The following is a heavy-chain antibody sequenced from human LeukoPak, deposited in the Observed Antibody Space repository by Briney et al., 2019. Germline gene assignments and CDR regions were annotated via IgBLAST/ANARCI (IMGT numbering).Heavy chain of an antibody. CDR2: INTNTGNP. D-gene: IGHD4-17*01. CDR1: GYTFTSYA. J-gene: IGHJ4*02. Sequence: ASVTVSCKASGYTFTSYAMNWVRQAPGQGLEWMGWINTNTGNPTYAQGFTGRFVFSLDTSVSTAYLQISSLKAEDTAAYYCARDWDYGDSVTLDYWGQGTLVTVSS. CDR3: ARDWDYGDSVTLDY. V-gene: IGHV7-4-1*02.